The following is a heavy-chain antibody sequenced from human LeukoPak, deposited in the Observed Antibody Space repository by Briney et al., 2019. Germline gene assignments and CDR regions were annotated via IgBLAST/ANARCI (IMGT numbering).Heavy chain of an antibody. CDR2: ISSSGTTI. CDR1: GFTFSSYE. CDR3: AKGQLTFDY. V-gene: IGHV3-48*03. Sequence: GGSLRLSCAASGFTFSSYEMNWVRQAPGKGLEWVSYISSSGTTIYYADSVKGRFTISRDNSKNTLYVQMNSLRAEDTAVYYCAKGQLTFDYWGQGTLVTVSS. J-gene: IGHJ4*02. D-gene: IGHD1-1*01.